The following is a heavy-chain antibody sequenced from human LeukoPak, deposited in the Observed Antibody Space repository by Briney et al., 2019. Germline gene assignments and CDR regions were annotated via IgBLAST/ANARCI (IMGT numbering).Heavy chain of an antibody. V-gene: IGHV1-58*02. CDR3: AAEITIFGVGYNWFDP. CDR1: GFTFTSSA. J-gene: IGHJ5*02. D-gene: IGHD3-3*01. Sequence: TSVKVSCKASGFTFTSSAMQWVRQARGQRLEWIGWIVVGSGNTNYAQKFQERVTITRDVSTSTAYMKLSSLRSEDTAGYYCAAEITIFGVGYNWFDPWGQGTLVTVPS. CDR2: IVVGSGNT.